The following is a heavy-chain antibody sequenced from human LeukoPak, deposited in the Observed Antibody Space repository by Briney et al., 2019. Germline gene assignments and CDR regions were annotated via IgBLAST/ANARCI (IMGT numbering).Heavy chain of an antibody. J-gene: IGHJ4*02. CDR3: ASIICSSTRCYFDY. D-gene: IGHD2-2*01. Sequence: SETLSLTCTVSGGSISSYFWSWIRQPPGTGLEWIGYISDSGSTNYNPSLKSRVTISVDTSKNQFSLRLNSVAAADTAVYYCASIICSSTRCYFDYWGQGTLVTVSS. CDR2: ISDSGST. V-gene: IGHV4-59*12. CDR1: GGSISSYF.